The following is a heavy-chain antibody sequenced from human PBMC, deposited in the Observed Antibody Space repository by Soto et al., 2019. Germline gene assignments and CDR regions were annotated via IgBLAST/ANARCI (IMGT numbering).Heavy chain of an antibody. D-gene: IGHD4-17*01. CDR2: IYHTGTT. V-gene: IGHV4-31*03. CDR3: ARDDGSRGDHIFDC. CDR1: GGSISTGGHY. J-gene: IGHJ4*01. Sequence: QVQLQESGPGLVKPSQTLSLTCTVSGGSISTGGHYWSWFRQHPGKGLEWVGYIYHTGTTFYNPSLQSRVTISVDTSENQFSLKLTSVTAADTAVYYCARDDGSRGDHIFDCWGQGTLVTVSS.